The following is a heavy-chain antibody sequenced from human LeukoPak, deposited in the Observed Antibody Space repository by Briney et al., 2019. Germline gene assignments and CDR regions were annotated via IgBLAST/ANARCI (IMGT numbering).Heavy chain of an antibody. D-gene: IGHD2-2*01. Sequence: GGSLRLSCAASGFIFSSYAMSWVRQAPGKGLEWVSTISGSGGSTYYADSVKGRFTISRDNSKNTLYLQMNSLRAEDTAVYYCAKDRDCSSTSCYGGNYWGQGTLVTVSS. CDR1: GFIFSSYA. V-gene: IGHV3-23*01. J-gene: IGHJ4*02. CDR3: AKDRDCSSTSCYGGNY. CDR2: ISGSGGST.